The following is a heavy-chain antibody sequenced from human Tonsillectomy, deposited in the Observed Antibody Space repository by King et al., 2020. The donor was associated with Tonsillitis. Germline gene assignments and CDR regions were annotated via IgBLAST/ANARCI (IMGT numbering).Heavy chain of an antibody. D-gene: IGHD3-10*01. Sequence: EVQLVESGGGLVQPGGSRRLSCAASGFTFSSYAISGVRQAPGRGLEWVSAISGRGGSTYYPDSVKGRFTISRDNSKNTLYLQMNSLRAEDTAVYYCAKDLVRGVIGYYYMDVWGKGTTVTVSS. CDR1: GFTFSSYA. CDR3: AKDLVRGVIGYYYMDV. J-gene: IGHJ6*03. V-gene: IGHV3-23*04. CDR2: ISGRGGST.